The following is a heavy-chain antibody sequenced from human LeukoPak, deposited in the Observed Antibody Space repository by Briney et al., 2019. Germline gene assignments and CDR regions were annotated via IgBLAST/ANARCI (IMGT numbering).Heavy chain of an antibody. D-gene: IGHD6-19*01. J-gene: IGHJ4*02. V-gene: IGHV3-23*01. CDR2: ISGTGGST. CDR1: GFTFTSNA. CDR3: ARFLAGTISY. Sequence: GGSLRLSCAASGFTFTSNAMSWVRQAPGQGLEWVSAISGTGGSTYYADSVKGRFTISRDNAKSSLYLQMNSLRAEDTAVYYCARFLAGTISYWGQGTLVTVSS.